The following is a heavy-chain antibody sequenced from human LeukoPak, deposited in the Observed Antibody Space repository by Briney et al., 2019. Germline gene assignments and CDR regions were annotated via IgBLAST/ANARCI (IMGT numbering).Heavy chain of an antibody. Sequence: PGGTLRLSCAASGFTFSSYGMSWVRQAPGKGLEWVSAISGSGGSTYYADSVKGRFTISRDNSKNTLYLQMNSLRAEDTAVYYCAKGNVGYSYGYYYYYMDVWGKGTTVTVSS. CDR1: GFTFSSYG. J-gene: IGHJ6*03. D-gene: IGHD5-18*01. CDR2: ISGSGGST. CDR3: AKGNVGYSYGYYYYYMDV. V-gene: IGHV3-23*01.